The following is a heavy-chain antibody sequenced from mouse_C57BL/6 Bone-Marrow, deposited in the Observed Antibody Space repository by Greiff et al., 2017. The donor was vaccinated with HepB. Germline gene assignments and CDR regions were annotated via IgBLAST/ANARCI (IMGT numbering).Heavy chain of an antibody. J-gene: IGHJ2*01. CDR2: IYPGGGYT. CDR1: GYTFTNYW. D-gene: IGHD2-12*01. V-gene: IGHV1-63*01. CDR3: ARLRYVIARLYYFDF. Sequence: QVQLQQSGAELVRPGTSVKMSCKASGYTFTNYWIGWAKQRPGHGLEWIGDIYPGGGYTNYNEKFKGKATLTADKSSSTAYMQFSSLTSEDSAIYFCARLRYVIARLYYFDFWGRGNTHTLSS.